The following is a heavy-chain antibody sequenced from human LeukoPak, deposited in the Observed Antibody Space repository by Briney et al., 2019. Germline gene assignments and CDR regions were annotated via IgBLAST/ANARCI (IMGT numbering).Heavy chain of an antibody. Sequence: GVSLRLSCAASGFTFSTYAMSWVRQAPGKGLEWVSAISGSGGSTYYADSVKGRFTISRDNSKNTLYLQTNSLRAEDTAIYYCAKSAYSDSSRYYREYRFDYWGQGTLVTVSS. CDR1: GFTFSTYA. CDR3: AKSAYSDSSRYYREYRFDY. J-gene: IGHJ4*02. D-gene: IGHD3-22*01. V-gene: IGHV3-23*01. CDR2: ISGSGGST.